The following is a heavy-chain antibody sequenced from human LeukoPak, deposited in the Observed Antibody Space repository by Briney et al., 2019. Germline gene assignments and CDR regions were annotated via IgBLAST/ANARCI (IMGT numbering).Heavy chain of an antibody. CDR1: GFTFSDYY. V-gene: IGHV3-11*06. CDR2: ISSSSSYT. J-gene: IGHJ4*02. CDR3: ARYSSSYDTAFDY. Sequence: GGSLRLSCAASGFTFSDYYMSWIRQAPGKGLEWVSYISSSSSYTNYADSVKGRFTISRDNAKNSLYLQTNSLRAEDTAVYYCARYSSSYDTAFDYWGQGTLVTVSS. D-gene: IGHD6-6*01.